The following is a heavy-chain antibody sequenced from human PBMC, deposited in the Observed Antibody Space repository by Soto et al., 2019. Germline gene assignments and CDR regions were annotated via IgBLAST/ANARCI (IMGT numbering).Heavy chain of an antibody. CDR3: AKDAGYCSSTSCYLEDWFDP. V-gene: IGHV3-23*01. J-gene: IGHJ5*02. CDR1: GFTFSSYA. D-gene: IGHD2-2*01. Sequence: HPGGSLRLSCAASGFTFSSYAMSWVRQAPGKGLERVSAISGSGGSTYYADSVKGRFTISRDNSKNTLYLQMNSLRAEDTAVYYCAKDAGYCSSTSCYLEDWFDPWGQGTLVTVSS. CDR2: ISGSGGST.